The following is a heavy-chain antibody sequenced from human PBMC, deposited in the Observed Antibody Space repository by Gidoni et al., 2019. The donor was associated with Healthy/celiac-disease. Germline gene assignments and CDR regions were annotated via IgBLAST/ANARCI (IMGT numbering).Heavy chain of an antibody. CDR1: GGSISSGSYY. J-gene: IGHJ3*02. V-gene: IGHV4-61*02. D-gene: IGHD2-2*01. Sequence: QLQLQESGPGLVKPSQTLSLTCPVSGGSISSGSYYWSWIRQPAGKGLEWIGRIYTSGSTNYNPSLKSRVTISVDTSKNQCSLKLSSVTAADTAVYYCARWLVVPAAHAFDIWGQGTMVTVSS. CDR3: ARWLVVPAAHAFDI. CDR2: IYTSGST.